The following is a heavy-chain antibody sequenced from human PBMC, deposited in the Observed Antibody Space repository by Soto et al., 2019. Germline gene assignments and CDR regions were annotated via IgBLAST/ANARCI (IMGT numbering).Heavy chain of an antibody. CDR1: GGTFSSYA. D-gene: IGHD2-2*01. CDR2: TIPIFGTA. J-gene: IGHJ5*02. CDR3: ARAVVPAATPNWFDP. V-gene: IGHV1-69*13. Sequence: SVKVSCKASGGTFSSYAISWVRQAPGQGLEWKGGTIPIFGTANYAQKFQGRVTITADESTSTAYMELSSLRSEDTAVYYCARAVVPAATPNWFDPWGQGTLVTVSS.